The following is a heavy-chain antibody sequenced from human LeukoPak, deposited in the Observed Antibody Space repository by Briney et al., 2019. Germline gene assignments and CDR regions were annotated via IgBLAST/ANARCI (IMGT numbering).Heavy chain of an antibody. CDR1: HYTFTSYS. CDR3: AKDSGWELQEYFFDD. D-gene: IGHD1-26*01. J-gene: IGHJ4*01. CDR2: ISPSNGNT. V-gene: IGHV1-18*01. Sequence: ASVKVSCKASHYTFTSYSINWVRQAPGQGLEWMGWISPSNGNTEYAEKIQGRVTMTVDTSTRTVYMELRSLQSDDTAVYYCAKDSGWELQEYFFDDCGQGTLVTVSS.